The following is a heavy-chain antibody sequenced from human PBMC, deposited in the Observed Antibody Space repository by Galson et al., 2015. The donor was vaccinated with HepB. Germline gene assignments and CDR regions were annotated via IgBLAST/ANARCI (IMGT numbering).Heavy chain of an antibody. CDR2: ISYDGSDK. Sequence: SLRLSCAASGFTFSSYGMHWVRQAPGKGLEWVAVISYDGSDKYYADSVKGRFTISRDNSKNTLYLQMNSLRAEDTAVYYCAKVVRSWLVFGWFDPWGQGTLVTVSS. CDR3: AKVVRSWLVFGWFDP. V-gene: IGHV3-30*18. D-gene: IGHD5-24*01. CDR1: GFTFSSYG. J-gene: IGHJ5*02.